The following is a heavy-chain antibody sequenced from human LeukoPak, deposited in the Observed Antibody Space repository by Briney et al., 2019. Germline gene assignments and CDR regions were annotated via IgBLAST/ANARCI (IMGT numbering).Heavy chain of an antibody. CDR1: GGTFSSYA. J-gene: IGHJ4*02. CDR2: IIPILGIA. Sequence: ASVKVSCKASGGTFSSYAISWVRQAPGQGLEWMGRIIPILGIANYAQKFQGRVTITADKSTSTAYMELSSLRSEDTAVYYCARLPRYCSGGSCYPIVYWGQGTLVTVSS. V-gene: IGHV1-69*04. CDR3: ARLPRYCSGGSCYPIVY. D-gene: IGHD2-15*01.